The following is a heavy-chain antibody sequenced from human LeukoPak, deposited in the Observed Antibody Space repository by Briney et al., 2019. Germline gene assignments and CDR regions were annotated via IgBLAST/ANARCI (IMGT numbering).Heavy chain of an antibody. CDR3: ARALTGDYYYYMDV. CDR2: ISGSGDRT. V-gene: IGHV3-23*01. Sequence: GGSLRLSCAASGFTFSYYGMNWVRQAPGKGLEWVSGISGSGDRTYYEDSVKGRFTISRENAKNSLYLQMNSLRAGDTAVYYCARALTGDYYYYMDVWGKGTTVTISS. D-gene: IGHD7-27*01. CDR1: GFTFSYYG. J-gene: IGHJ6*03.